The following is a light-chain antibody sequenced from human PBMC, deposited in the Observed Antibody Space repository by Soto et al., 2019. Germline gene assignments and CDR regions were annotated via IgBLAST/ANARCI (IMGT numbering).Light chain of an antibody. J-gene: IGKJ3*01. CDR1: QGIRND. CDR3: LQKYFYPFT. Sequence: AIQMTQSPSSLSASVGDRVTITCRASQGIRNDLDWFQQKPGKAPKLLIYAASNLQSGAPARFSGSGSGTDFTLTISSVQPEDFATYYCLQKYFYPFTFGPGTKVDIK. CDR2: AAS. V-gene: IGKV1-6*01.